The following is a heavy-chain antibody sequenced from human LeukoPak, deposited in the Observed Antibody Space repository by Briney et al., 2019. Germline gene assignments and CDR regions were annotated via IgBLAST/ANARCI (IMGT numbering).Heavy chain of an antibody. Sequence: SETLSLTCTVSGGSISSYYWSWIRQHPGKGLEWIGYIYYSGSTNYNPSLKSRVTISVDTSKNQFSLKLSSVTAADTAVYYCARSGPGELPLAFDIWGQGTMVTVSS. J-gene: IGHJ3*02. V-gene: IGHV4-59*08. CDR1: GGSISSYY. D-gene: IGHD1-26*01. CDR3: ARSGPGELPLAFDI. CDR2: IYYSGST.